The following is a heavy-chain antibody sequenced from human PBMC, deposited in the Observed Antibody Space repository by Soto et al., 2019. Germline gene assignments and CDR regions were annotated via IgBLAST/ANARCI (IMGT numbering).Heavy chain of an antibody. Sequence: VGSLRLSCAASGFTFSSYSMNWVRQAPGKGLEWVSSISSSSSYIYYADSVKGRFTISRDNAKNSLYLQMNSLRAEDTAVYYCARSDTLAYCGGDCYSGGVLGYYYYGMDVWGQGTTVTVSS. CDR2: ISSSSSYI. CDR1: GFTFSSYS. D-gene: IGHD2-21*02. CDR3: ARSDTLAYCGGDCYSGGVLGYYYYGMDV. J-gene: IGHJ6*02. V-gene: IGHV3-21*01.